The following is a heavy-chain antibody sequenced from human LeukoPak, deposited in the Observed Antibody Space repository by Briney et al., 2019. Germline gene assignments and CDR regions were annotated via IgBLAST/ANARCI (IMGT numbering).Heavy chain of an antibody. V-gene: IGHV1-18*01. CDR1: GYTFTSYG. CDR3: ARFLEYGDYWDPSFDY. CDR2: ISAYNGNT. J-gene: IGHJ4*02. D-gene: IGHD4-17*01. Sequence: ASXXVSCKASGYTFTSYGISWVRQAPGQGLEWMGWISAYNGNTNYAQKLQGRVTMTTDTSTSTAYMELRSLRSDDTAVYYCARFLEYGDYWDPSFDYWGQGTLVTVSS.